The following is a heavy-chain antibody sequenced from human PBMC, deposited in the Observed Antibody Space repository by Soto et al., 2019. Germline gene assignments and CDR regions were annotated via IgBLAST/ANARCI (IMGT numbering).Heavy chain of an antibody. CDR3: ARDYGGSSGWFAP. CDR2: MNPSCGNT. J-gene: IGHJ5*02. V-gene: IGHV1-8*02. D-gene: IGHD6-6*01. Sequence: QVQLVQSGAEVKKPGASVKVSCKTSGYTFTSYDLNWVRQATGQGLEWMGWMNPSCGNTGFAQKFQGRVTMTRNTSISTAYMELSSLRYEDTAVYYGARDYGGSSGWFAPWGQGTLVTVSS. CDR1: GYTFTSYD.